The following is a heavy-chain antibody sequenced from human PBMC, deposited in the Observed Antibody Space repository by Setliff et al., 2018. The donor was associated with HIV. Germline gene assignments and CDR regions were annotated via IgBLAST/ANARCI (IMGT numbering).Heavy chain of an antibody. Sequence: SETLSLTCAVYGGSFSGYYWTWIRQPPGKGLEWIGDITHRGDTKYNPSLRSRVIISVDTSKNQFSLKLNSVTAADTAVYYCARLTTTYYYDSSAYYHPVWGQGTLVTVSS. CDR1: GGSFSGYY. J-gene: IGHJ4*02. D-gene: IGHD3-22*01. CDR2: ITHRGDT. CDR3: ARLTTTYYYDSSAYYHPV. V-gene: IGHV4-34*01.